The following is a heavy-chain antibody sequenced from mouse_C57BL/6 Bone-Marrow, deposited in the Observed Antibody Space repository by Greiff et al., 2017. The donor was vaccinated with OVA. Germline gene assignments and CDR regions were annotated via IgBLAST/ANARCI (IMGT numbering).Heavy chain of an antibody. J-gene: IGHJ2*01. CDR1: GYTFTDYY. Sequence: VQLQQSGPELVKPGASVKISCKASGYTFTDYYMNWVKQSHGKSLEWIGDINPNNGGTSYNQKFKGKATLTVDKSSSTAYMELRSLTSEDSAVYYCARYDYYGSSFVFDYWGQGTTLTVSS. V-gene: IGHV1-26*01. D-gene: IGHD1-1*01. CDR2: INPNNGGT. CDR3: ARYDYYGSSFVFDY.